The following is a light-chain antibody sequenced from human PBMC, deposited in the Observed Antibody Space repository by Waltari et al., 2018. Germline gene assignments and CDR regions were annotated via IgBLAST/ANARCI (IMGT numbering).Light chain of an antibody. CDR2: DVS. CDR3: CTYTGGYTWV. CDR1: RGDIGDHDR. J-gene: IGLJ3*02. V-gene: IGLV2-11*01. Sequence: QSALTQPRSVSGSPGQSVTISCTGTRGDIGDHDRVSWYQQPPGTAPKLMIYDVSKRPSGVPDRFSGSKSGYTASLTISGLQPDDEADYYCCTYTGGYTWVFGGGTKLTVL.